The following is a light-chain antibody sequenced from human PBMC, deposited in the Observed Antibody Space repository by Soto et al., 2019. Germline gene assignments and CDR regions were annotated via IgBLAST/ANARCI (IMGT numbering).Light chain of an antibody. CDR3: QQYNNWPPYS. CDR2: GAS. J-gene: IGKJ2*03. Sequence: ETVMTQSPDTLSVSPGESATLSCRASQDVSTNLAWFHQKPGQTPRLVLYGASKRATGIPARFSGSGSGRHFTHTISSLQSEDFGFYYCQQYNNWPPYSFGQGNKVEIK. V-gene: IGKV3-15*01. CDR1: QDVSTN.